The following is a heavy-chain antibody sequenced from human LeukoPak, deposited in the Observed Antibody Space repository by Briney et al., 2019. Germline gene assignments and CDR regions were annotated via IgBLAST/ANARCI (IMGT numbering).Heavy chain of an antibody. CDR2: IIPIFGTA. CDR3: ARGSEIVPAATFDY. V-gene: IGHV1-69*05. Sequence: SVKVTCKASGGTFSSYAISWVRQAPGQGLEWMGGIIPIFGTANYAQKFQGRVTITTDESTSTAYMELSSLRSEDTAVYYCARGSEIVPAATFDYWGQGTLVTVSS. D-gene: IGHD2-2*01. CDR1: GGTFSSYA. J-gene: IGHJ4*02.